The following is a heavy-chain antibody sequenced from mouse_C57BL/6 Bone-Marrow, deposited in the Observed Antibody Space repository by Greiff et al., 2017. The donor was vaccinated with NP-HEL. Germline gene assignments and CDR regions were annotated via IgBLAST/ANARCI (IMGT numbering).Heavy chain of an antibody. CDR1: GYTFTSYW. J-gene: IGHJ2*01. CDR2: IDPSDSYT. Sequence: VQLQQPGAELVKPGASVKLSCKASGYTFTSYWMQWVKQRPGQGLEWIGEIDPSDSYTNYNQKFKGKATLTVDTSSSTAYMQLSSLTAEDSAVYYCARCRPSSLRNYFDYWGQGTTLTVSS. V-gene: IGHV1-50*01. CDR3: ARCRPSSLRNYFDY.